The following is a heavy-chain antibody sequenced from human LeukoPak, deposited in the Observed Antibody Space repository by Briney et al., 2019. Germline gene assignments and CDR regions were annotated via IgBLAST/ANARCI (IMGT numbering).Heavy chain of an antibody. V-gene: IGHV4-34*01. CDR3: ARGRRGYYYDSSGSIGVY. D-gene: IGHD3-22*01. CDR2: INHSGST. J-gene: IGHJ4*02. CDR1: GGSFSGYY. Sequence: PSETLSLTCAVYGGSFSGYYWSWIRQPPGKGLEWIGEINHSGSTNYNPSLKSRVTISVDTSKNQFSLKLSSVTAADTAVYYCARGRRGYYYDSSGSIGVYWGQGTLVTVSS.